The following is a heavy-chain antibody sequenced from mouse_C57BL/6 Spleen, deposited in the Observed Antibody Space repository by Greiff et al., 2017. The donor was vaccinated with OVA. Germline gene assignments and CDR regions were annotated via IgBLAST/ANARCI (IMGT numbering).Heavy chain of an antibody. Sequence: EVQLQQSGAELVKPGASVKLSCTASGFNIKDYYMHWVKQRTEQGLEWIGRIDPEDGETKYAQKFQGKATITADTSSNTAYLQLSSLTSEDTAVYDCAREGNYGYAMDYWGQGTSVTVSS. CDR2: IDPEDGET. J-gene: IGHJ4*01. V-gene: IGHV14-2*01. D-gene: IGHD2-1*01. CDR3: AREGNYGYAMDY. CDR1: GFNIKDYY.